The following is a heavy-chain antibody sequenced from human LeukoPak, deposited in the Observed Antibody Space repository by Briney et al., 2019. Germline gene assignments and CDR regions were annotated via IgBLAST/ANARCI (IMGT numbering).Heavy chain of an antibody. CDR2: YDPEHEET. V-gene: IGHV1-24*01. CDR3: ITPLGYCSSASCRHGMDV. J-gene: IGHJ6*02. Sequence: ASVKVSCKVSGYSLTDLSMHWARQAPGKGLEWMGGYDPEHEETIYAQKFQGRVTMTEDTSSDTAYMELSSLRSEDTAVYYCITPLGYCSSASCRHGMDVWGQGTTVIVS. CDR1: GYSLTDLS. D-gene: IGHD2-2*01.